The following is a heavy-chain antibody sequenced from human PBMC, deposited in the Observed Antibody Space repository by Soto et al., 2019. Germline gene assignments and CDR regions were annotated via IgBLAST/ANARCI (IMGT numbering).Heavy chain of an antibody. Sequence: QVQLIQSGAEVKRPGASLKVSCRASGYAFNTYGVSWVRQAPGQGLEWVGWISTSNGHTNFAQNFQGRVTLTTDTSTSTAYRELMSLTSDDTAVYYCVRDLPSAAPFFCLWCQGTLVTVSS. CDR2: ISTSNGHT. V-gene: IGHV1-18*01. CDR3: VRDLPSAAPFFCL. J-gene: IGHJ4*02. D-gene: IGHD3-3*01. CDR1: GYAFNTYG.